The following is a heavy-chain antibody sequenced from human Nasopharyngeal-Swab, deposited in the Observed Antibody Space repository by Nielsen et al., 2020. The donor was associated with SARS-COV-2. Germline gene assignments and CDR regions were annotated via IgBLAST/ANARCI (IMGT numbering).Heavy chain of an antibody. CDR1: GGSFSGYY. D-gene: IGHD6-19*01. J-gene: IGHJ6*02. Sequence: ETLSLTCAVYGGSFSGYYWSWVRQAPGKGLEWVSAISGSGGSTYYADSVQGRFTISRDNSKTTLYLQMNSLRAEDTAVYYCAKDHGSCWNVYYYYGMDVWGQGTTVTVSS. CDR3: AKDHGSCWNVYYYYGMDV. V-gene: IGHV3-23*01. CDR2: ISGSGGST.